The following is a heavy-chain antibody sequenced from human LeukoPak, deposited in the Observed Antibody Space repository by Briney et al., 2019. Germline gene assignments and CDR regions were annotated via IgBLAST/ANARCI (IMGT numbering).Heavy chain of an antibody. CDR2: IFPGDSDT. D-gene: IGHD3-22*01. J-gene: IGHJ4*02. Sequence: GESLKISCKGSEYTFTSYWIAWVRQMSGKGLEWMGIIFPGDSDTRYSPSFQGQVIISADKSSRTAYLQWSSLKASDTAMYYCATTYYYDSSGPPYYFDYWGQGTLVTVSS. CDR1: EYTFTSYW. V-gene: IGHV5-51*01. CDR3: ATTYYYDSSGPPYYFDY.